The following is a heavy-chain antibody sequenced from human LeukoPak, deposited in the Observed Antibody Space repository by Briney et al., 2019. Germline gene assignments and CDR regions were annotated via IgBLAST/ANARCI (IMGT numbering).Heavy chain of an antibody. J-gene: IGHJ4*02. D-gene: IGHD3-16*02. CDR1: GGSFSGYY. CDR2: INHSGST. Sequence: SETLSLTCAVYGGSFSGYYWSWIRQPPGKGLEWIGEINHSGSTNYNPSLESRVTISADTSKNQFSLKLSSVTAADTAVYYCARAPYDYVWGSDRRTYDYWGQGTLVTVSS. CDR3: ARAPYDYVWGSDRRTYDY. V-gene: IGHV4-34*01.